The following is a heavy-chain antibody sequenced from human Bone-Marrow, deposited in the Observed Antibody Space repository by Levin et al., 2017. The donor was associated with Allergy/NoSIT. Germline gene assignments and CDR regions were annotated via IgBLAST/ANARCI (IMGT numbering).Heavy chain of an antibody. CDR1: GSSITNFIW. Sequence: SETLSLTCSVSGSSITNFIWWGWIRQPPGKGLEWIGYIYHNGATQYNPSLKSRATLSVDSSKNQIFLSLSSLTAGDTAGYYCARMARSHRFDNWGQGTLVAVS. CDR2: IYHNGAT. V-gene: IGHV4-28*01. J-gene: IGHJ4*02. CDR3: ARMARSHRFDN.